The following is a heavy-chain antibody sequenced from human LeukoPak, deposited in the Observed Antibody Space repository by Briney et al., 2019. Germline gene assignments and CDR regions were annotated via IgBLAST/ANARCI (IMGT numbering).Heavy chain of an antibody. CDR2: ISSSSSTI. CDR3: ARGETEYSSSWLDY. CDR1: GFTFSSYS. V-gene: IGHV3-48*01. J-gene: IGHJ4*02. D-gene: IGHD6-13*01. Sequence: GGSLRLSCAASGFTFSSYSMNWVRQAPGKGLEWVSYISSSSSTIYYADSVKGRFTISRDNAKNSLYLQMNSLRAEDTAVYYCARGETEYSSSWLDYWGQGTLVTVSS.